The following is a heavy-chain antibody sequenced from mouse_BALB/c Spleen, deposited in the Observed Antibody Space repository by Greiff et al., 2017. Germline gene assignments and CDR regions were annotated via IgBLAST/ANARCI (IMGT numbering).Heavy chain of an antibody. D-gene: IGHD1-1*01. CDR1: GYTFSSYW. V-gene: IGHV1-9*01. CDR2: ILPGSGST. J-gene: IGHJ3*01. Sequence: VQLQQSGAELMKPGASVKISCKATGYTFSSYWIEWVKQRPGHGLEWIGEILPGSGSTNYNEKFKGKATFTADTSSNTAYMQLSSLTSEDSAVYYCARWLRSAWFAYWGQGTLVTVSA. CDR3: ARWLRSAWFAY.